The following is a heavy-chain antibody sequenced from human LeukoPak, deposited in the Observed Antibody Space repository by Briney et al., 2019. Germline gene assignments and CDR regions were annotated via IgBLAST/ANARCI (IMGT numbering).Heavy chain of an antibody. CDR2: IYRDGST. V-gene: IGHV3-53*01. Sequence: QPGGSLRLSCAASGVTFTDYAMSWVRQAPGKGLEWVSIIYRDGSTYYADSVKGRFTISRDNSENTLYLQMNSLRTEDTAFYYCARAGGYSYGYDWGQGTLVTVSS. CDR3: ARAGGYSYGYD. J-gene: IGHJ4*02. D-gene: IGHD5-18*01. CDR1: GVTFTDYA.